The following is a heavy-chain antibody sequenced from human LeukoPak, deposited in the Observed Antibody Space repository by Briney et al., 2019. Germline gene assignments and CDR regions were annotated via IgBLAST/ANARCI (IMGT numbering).Heavy chain of an antibody. V-gene: IGHV3-48*04. D-gene: IGHD1-1*01. J-gene: IGHJ4*02. CDR3: ATAFAGTTND. Sequence: PGGSLRLSCAASGFTFSSYSMNWVRQAPGKGLEWVSYIASSSSAIYYADSVRGRFTISRDNARNSLYLQMNSLRVEDTAVYYCATAFAGTTNDWGQGTLVTVSS. CDR1: GFTFSSYS. CDR2: IASSSSAI.